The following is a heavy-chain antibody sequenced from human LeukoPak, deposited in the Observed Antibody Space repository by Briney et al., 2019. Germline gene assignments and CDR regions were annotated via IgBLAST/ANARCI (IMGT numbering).Heavy chain of an antibody. V-gene: IGHV4-39*02. D-gene: IGHD6-6*01. CDR2: IDCSGST. CDR1: GGSISSSSYY. CDR3: ARDPQEGSYSSSSGWSAFDI. J-gene: IGHJ3*02. Sequence: PSETLSLTCTVSGGSISSSSYYWGWIGQPPGKGLEWVGSIDCSGSTYYNPSLKSVVTISLDRSKNQFSLKLTSLTAADTAVYYCARDPQEGSYSSSSGWSAFDIWGQGTMVTVSS.